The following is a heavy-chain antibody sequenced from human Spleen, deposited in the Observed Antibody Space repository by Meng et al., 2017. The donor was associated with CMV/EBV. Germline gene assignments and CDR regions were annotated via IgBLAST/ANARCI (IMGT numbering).Heavy chain of an antibody. J-gene: IGHJ4*02. CDR1: GGSISTYY. D-gene: IGHD6-13*01. V-gene: IGHV4-59*12. CDR2: IYFNGST. CDR3: ARRGAAAGTDY. Sequence: SETLSLTCTVSGGSISTYYWTWVRQPPGKGLDWIGCIYFNGSTNYNPSLKSRVTISVDTSKNQFSLKLSSVTAADTAVYYCARRGAAAGTDYWGQGTLVTVSS.